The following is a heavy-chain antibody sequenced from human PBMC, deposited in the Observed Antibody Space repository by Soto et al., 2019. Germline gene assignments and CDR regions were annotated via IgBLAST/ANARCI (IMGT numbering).Heavy chain of an antibody. CDR1: GYNFTNSF. J-gene: IGHJ3*02. Sequence: WASVKVSCKASGYNFTNSFLHWVRQAPGQGLEWMGIINPSSGDTSYPQKFQGRVTVTSDTSTSTVYMEMSSLRSKDTAVYYCARRQTNFGEDAFDIWGQGTMVTVSS. D-gene: IGHD3-16*01. CDR2: INPSSGDT. CDR3: ARRQTNFGEDAFDI. V-gene: IGHV1-46*01.